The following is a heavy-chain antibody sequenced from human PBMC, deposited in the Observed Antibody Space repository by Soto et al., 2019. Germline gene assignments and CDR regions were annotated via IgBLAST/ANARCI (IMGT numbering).Heavy chain of an antibody. CDR2: ISGSGGST. D-gene: IGHD3-10*01. V-gene: IGHV3-23*01. Sequence: GGSLRLSCAASGFTFSSYAMSWVRQAPGKGLEWVARISGSGGSTNYADSVEGRLTISRDNAKNTVYLQLNSLTAEDAAVYYCARGASGSYFLDYWAQGTLVTVSS. CDR3: ARGASGSYFLDY. CDR1: GFTFSSYA. J-gene: IGHJ4*02.